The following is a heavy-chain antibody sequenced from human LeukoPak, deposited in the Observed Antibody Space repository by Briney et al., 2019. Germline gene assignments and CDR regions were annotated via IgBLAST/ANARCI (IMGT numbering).Heavy chain of an antibody. CDR2: INHSGSI. J-gene: IGHJ4*02. V-gene: IGHV4-34*01. Sequence: PSESLSLTCSVYGGSFYGYHWTWIRQPPGKGLEWVGEINHSGSINYNPSLKSRVTISVDTSKNQFSLKLSSVTAADTAVYYCARACKYSSSWQFDYWGQGTLVTVSS. D-gene: IGHD6-13*01. CDR3: ARACKYSSSWQFDY. CDR1: GGSFYGYH.